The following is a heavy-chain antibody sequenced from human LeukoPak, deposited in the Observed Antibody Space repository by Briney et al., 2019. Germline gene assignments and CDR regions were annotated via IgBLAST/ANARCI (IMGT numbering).Heavy chain of an antibody. CDR2: IYSSGIT. V-gene: IGHV4-4*07. Sequence: SETLSLTCTVSGGSISSYYWSWIRQPAGKGLEWIGRIYSSGITNYNPSLKSRVTMSVDTSKNQFSLNLRSVTAADTAVYYCAREWRTSSGWPFDYWGQGTLVTVSS. CDR3: AREWRTSSGWPFDY. CDR1: GGSISSYY. J-gene: IGHJ4*02. D-gene: IGHD6-19*01.